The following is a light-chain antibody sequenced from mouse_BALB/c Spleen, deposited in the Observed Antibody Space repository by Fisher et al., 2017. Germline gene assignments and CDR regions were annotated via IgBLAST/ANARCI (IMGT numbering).Light chain of an antibody. CDR3: HQRSSYPFT. CDR1: SSVSSSY. J-gene: IGKJ4*01. Sequence: DIVITQSPAIMAASLGEKVTMTCSASSSVSSSYLHWYQQKSGTSPKLWIYDTSKLASGVPARFSGSGSGTSYSLTISSMEAEDAATYYCHQRSSYPFTFGSGTKLEIK. V-gene: IGKV4-51*01. CDR2: DTS.